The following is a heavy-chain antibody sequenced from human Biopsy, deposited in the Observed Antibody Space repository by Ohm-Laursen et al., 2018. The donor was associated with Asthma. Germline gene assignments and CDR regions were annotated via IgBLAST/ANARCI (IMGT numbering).Heavy chain of an antibody. Sequence: ASVKVSCKASGYPFTDYYVHWVRQAPGQGLEWMGRIDPNSGGTNYAQKFLGRVTMTRDTSANTAFMVLSRLRSDDTAVYYCARIKIRIGAGTDRYFDLWGRGPLVTVSS. D-gene: IGHD3-16*01. CDR2: IDPNSGGT. CDR3: ARIKIRIGAGTDRYFDL. J-gene: IGHJ2*01. CDR1: GYPFTDYY. V-gene: IGHV1-2*06.